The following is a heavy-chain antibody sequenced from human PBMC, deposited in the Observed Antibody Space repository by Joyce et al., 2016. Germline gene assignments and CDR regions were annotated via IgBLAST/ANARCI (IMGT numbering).Heavy chain of an antibody. D-gene: IGHD2-15*01. Sequence: QVQLVQSGAEVKKPGASVKVSCKASGYTFTSYDINWVRKATGQGLEWMGWMKPQSGKTGYAQEFQGRITMTRITSINTAYMELSSLTSEDSAIYYCARGGFCSGGSCDNDAFDIWGQGTLVTVSS. CDR3: ARGGFCSGGSCDNDAFDI. CDR1: GYTFTSYD. CDR2: MKPQSGKT. J-gene: IGHJ3*02. V-gene: IGHV1-8*01.